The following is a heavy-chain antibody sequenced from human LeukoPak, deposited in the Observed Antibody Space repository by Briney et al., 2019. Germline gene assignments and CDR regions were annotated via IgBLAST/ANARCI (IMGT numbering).Heavy chain of an antibody. D-gene: IGHD2-8*02. CDR1: GYTFTGYY. CDR3: ARDSAFTGDYYYYMDV. J-gene: IGHJ6*03. V-gene: IGHV1-2*02. Sequence: ASVKVSCKASGYTFTGYYMHWVRQAPGQGLEWMGWINPNSGGTNYAQKFQGRVTMTRDTSISTAYMELSGLRSDDTAVYYCARDSAFTGDYYYYMDVWGKGTTVTISS. CDR2: INPNSGGT.